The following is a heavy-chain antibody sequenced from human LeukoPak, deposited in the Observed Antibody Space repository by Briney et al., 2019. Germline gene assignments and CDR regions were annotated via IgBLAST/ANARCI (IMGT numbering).Heavy chain of an antibody. CDR2: LSASGGYT. CDR3: AKGVDILDF. D-gene: IGHD3-9*01. V-gene: IGHV3-23*01. J-gene: IGHJ4*02. CDR1: GLTFSNYA. Sequence: PGGSLRLSCAVSGLTFSNYAMSWVRQAPGKGLEWVSSLSASGGYTYSVESVKGRFTISRDNSKNTLYLQMNSLRAEDTAVYYCAKGVDILDFWGQGALVTVSS.